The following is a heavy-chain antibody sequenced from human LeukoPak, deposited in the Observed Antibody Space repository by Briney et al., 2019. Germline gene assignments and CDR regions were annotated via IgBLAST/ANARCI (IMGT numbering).Heavy chain of an antibody. D-gene: IGHD2-2*01. CDR2: IYTSGST. V-gene: IGHV4-4*09. CDR3: ARHAKGGYCISTTCCGSPPWFDP. J-gene: IGHJ5*02. CDR1: GGSISTYY. Sequence: SETLSLTCTVSGGSISTYYWSWIRQSPGKGLEWIGYIYTSGSTNYNPSLKSRVTISVDTSKNQFSLKLSSVTAADTAVYYCARHAKGGYCISTTCCGSPPWFDPWGQGTLVTVSS.